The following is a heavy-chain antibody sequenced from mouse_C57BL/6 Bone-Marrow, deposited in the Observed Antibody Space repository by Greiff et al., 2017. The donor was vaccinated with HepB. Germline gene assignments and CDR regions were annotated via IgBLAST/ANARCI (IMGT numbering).Heavy chain of an antibody. D-gene: IGHD1-2*01. CDR2: IYPGSGNT. J-gene: IGHJ2*01. CDR1: GYTFTSYW. Sequence: QVQLQQPGAELVKPGASVKLSCKASGYTFTSYWMHWVKQRPGQGLEWIGWIYPGSGNTKYNEKFKGKATLTVDTSSSTAYMQLSSLTSEDSAVYFCARDGPSFDYWGQGTTLTVSS. V-gene: IGHV1-84*01. CDR3: ARDGPSFDY.